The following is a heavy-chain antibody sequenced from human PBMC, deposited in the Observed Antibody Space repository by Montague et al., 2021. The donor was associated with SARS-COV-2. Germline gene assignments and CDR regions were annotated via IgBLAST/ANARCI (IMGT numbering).Heavy chain of an antibody. CDR2: INHSGST. D-gene: IGHD3-22*01. CDR1: GGSFNDYY. CDR3: ARGRVGITRILVVSGYSYYFDY. Sequence: SETLSLTCAVYGGSFNDYYWSWIRQPPGKGLEWIGQINHSGSTNYNPSLKSRVTISVDTSKNQFSLKLRSMTAADTAVYYCARGRVGITRILVVSGYSYYFDYWGQGTLVTVSS. J-gene: IGHJ4*02. V-gene: IGHV4-34*01.